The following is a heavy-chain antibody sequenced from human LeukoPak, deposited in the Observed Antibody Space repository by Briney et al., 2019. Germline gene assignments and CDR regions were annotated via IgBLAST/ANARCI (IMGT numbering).Heavy chain of an antibody. CDR2: ISDSGGST. J-gene: IGHJ3*02. CDR3: AKGKINHDGAFDI. V-gene: IGHV3-23*01. D-gene: IGHD1-14*01. CDR1: GFKFDAYP. Sequence: GGSLRLSCAASGFKFDAYPMSWVRHAPGKGLEWVSSISDSGGSTHYAESVRGRFSLSRDNFEKTLHLQMNRLRAEDTAVYYCAKGKINHDGAFDIWGQGTRVIVAS.